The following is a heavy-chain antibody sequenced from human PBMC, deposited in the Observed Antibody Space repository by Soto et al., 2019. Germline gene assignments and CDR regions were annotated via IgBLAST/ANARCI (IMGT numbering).Heavy chain of an antibody. J-gene: IGHJ4*02. CDR3: ARYNSYAIDY. CDR2: IHYSGTT. V-gene: IGHV4-59*01. CDR1: GTSISSYY. Sequence: PSETLSLTCTVSGTSISSYYWSWIRQPPGKGLEWIANIHYSGTTNYNPSLASRVTLSVDTSKNQFSLKMTSVTAADRAMYFCARYNSYAIDYWGRGALVTVSS. D-gene: IGHD2-8*01.